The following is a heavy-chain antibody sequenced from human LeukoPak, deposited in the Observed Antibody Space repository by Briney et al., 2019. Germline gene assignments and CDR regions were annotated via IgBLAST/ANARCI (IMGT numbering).Heavy chain of an antibody. CDR2: IRYDGSNK. J-gene: IGHJ5*02. CDR3: AKGSAAYARSNWFDP. V-gene: IGHV3-30*02. Sequence: GGSLRLSCAASGFTFSSYGMHWVRQAPGKGLEWVGFIRYDGSNKYYADSVKGRFTISRDKSKNTLYLQMNSLRAEDTAVYYCAKGSAAYARSNWFDPWGQGTLVTVSS. D-gene: IGHD1-26*01. CDR1: GFTFSSYG.